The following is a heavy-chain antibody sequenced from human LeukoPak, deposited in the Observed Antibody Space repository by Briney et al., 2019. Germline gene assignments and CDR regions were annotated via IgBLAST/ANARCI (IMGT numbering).Heavy chain of an antibody. Sequence: ASVKVSCKASGYTFTSYYMHWVRQAPGQGLEWMGIINPSGGCTSYAQKFQGRVTMTRDMSTRTVYMELSSLRSEDTAVYYCARADYGIAARTFDYWGQGTLVTVSS. V-gene: IGHV1-46*01. CDR3: ARADYGIAARTFDY. J-gene: IGHJ4*02. CDR1: GYTFTSYY. D-gene: IGHD6-6*01. CDR2: INPSGGCT.